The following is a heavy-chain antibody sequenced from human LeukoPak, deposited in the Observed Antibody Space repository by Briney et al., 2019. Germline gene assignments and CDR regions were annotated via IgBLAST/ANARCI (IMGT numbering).Heavy chain of an antibody. D-gene: IGHD5-18*01. CDR2: IYSGGST. V-gene: IGHV3-53*01. CDR1: GLTVNSKY. J-gene: IGHJ4*02. Sequence: PGGSLRLSCAASGLTVNSKYMSWVRQAPGKGLEWVSIIYSGGSTNYADSVKGRFTISRDNSKNTLYLQMNSLRAEDTAVYYCTKGTIWLPFDYWGQGTPVTVSS. CDR3: TKGTIWLPFDY.